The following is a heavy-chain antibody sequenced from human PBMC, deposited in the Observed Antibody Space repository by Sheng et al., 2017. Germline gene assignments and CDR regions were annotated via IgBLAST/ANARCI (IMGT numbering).Heavy chain of an antibody. CDR2: IYSGGST. Sequence: EVQLVESGGGLIQPGGSLRLSCAASGFTVSSNYMSWVRQAPGKGLEWVSVIYSGGSTYYADSVKGRFTISRDNSKNTLYLQMNSLRAEDTAVYYCARVLAILTGYYGGDAFDIWGQGTMVTVSS. CDR3: ARVLAILTGYYGGDAFDI. D-gene: IGHD3-9*01. CDR1: GFTVSSNY. V-gene: IGHV3-53*01. J-gene: IGHJ3*02.